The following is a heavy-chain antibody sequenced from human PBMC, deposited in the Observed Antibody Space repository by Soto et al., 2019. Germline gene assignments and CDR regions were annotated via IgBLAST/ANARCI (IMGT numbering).Heavy chain of an antibody. CDR3: AHRTTTVTWWFDP. J-gene: IGHJ5*02. CDR2: IYWDDDK. D-gene: IGHD4-17*01. Sequence: QITLKESGPTLVKPTQTLTLTCTFSGFSLTTSGVGVGWIRQPPGKALEWLALIYWDDDKRYSPSLKSRLTTTXHXXKNPVVLPMTTMDPADTATYFCAHRTTTVTWWFDPWGQGTLVTVSS. V-gene: IGHV2-5*02. CDR1: GFSLTTSGVG.